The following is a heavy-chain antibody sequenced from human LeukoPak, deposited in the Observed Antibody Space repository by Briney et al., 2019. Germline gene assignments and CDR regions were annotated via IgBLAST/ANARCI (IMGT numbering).Heavy chain of an antibody. J-gene: IGHJ4*02. Sequence: GASVKVSCKASGYTFTSYAMHWVRQAPGQRLEWMGWINAGNGNTKYSQKFQGRVTITRDTSASTAYMELSSLRSEDTAVYYCARVVSSAAMGPRSDFDYWGQGTLVTVSS. CDR2: INAGNGNT. V-gene: IGHV1-3*01. CDR1: GYTFTSYA. D-gene: IGHD2-2*01. CDR3: ARVVSSAAMGPRSDFDY.